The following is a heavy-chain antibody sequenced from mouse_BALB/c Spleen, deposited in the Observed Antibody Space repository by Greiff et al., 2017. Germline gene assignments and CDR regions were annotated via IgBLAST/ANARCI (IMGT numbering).Heavy chain of an antibody. J-gene: IGHJ1*01. D-gene: IGHD6-1*01. CDR1: GYSITSDYA. CDR3: ALSRGYFDV. V-gene: IGHV3-2*02. CDR2: ISYSGST. Sequence: KLQESGPGLVKPSQSLSLTCTVTGYSITSDYAWNWIRQFPGNKLEWMGYISYSGSTSYNPSLKSRISITRDTSKNQFFLQLNSVTTEDTATYYCALSRGYFDVWGAGTTVTVSS.